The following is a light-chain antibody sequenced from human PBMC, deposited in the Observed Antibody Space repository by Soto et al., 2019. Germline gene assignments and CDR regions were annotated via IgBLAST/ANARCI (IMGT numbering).Light chain of an antibody. CDR3: QQYGSSPPT. CDR1: QSVSSSY. Sequence: EIVLTQSPGTLSLSPGERATLSCRASQSVSSSYLAWYQQKPGQAPRLLIYGASSRATGIPDRFSGSGSGTDFTITISRLEPEDFAVYYCQQYGSSPPTFGPVTKVDIK. V-gene: IGKV3-20*01. CDR2: GAS. J-gene: IGKJ3*01.